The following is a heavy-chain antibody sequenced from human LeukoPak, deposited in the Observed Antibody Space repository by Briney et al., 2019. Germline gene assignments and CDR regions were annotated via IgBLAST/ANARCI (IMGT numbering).Heavy chain of an antibody. J-gene: IGHJ3*02. D-gene: IGHD6-19*01. CDR2: INPNSGGT. V-gene: IGHV1-2*06. Sequence: ASVKVSCKASGYTFTGYYMHWVRQAPGQGLEWMGQINPNSGGTNYVQKFQGRVTMTRDTSFTTAYMELSGLGSDDTAVYYCARVRIGVAGNTFDMWGQGTMVTVS. CDR3: ARVRIGVAGNTFDM. CDR1: GYTFTGYY.